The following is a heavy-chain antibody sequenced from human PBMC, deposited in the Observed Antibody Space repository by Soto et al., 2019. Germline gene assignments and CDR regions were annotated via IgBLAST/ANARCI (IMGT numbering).Heavy chain of an antibody. D-gene: IGHD2-2*01. J-gene: IGHJ4*02. CDR2: ISDSGIST. V-gene: IGHV3-23*01. CDR1: GFTFSNYA. Sequence: EVQLLESGGGLVQPGGSLRLSCAASGFTFSNYAMSWVRQAPGTGLEWVSSISDSGISTYYAASRKGRFTISRDNSKNTLFLQMNSLSAEDTAVYYCAKGTSFGYWGQGTRVTVSS. CDR3: AKGTSFGY.